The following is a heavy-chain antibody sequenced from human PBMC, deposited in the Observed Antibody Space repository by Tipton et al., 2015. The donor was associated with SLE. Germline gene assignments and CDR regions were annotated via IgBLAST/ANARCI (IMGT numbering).Heavy chain of an antibody. Sequence: SLRLSCAASGFTFGDYAMTWVRQAPVAGLEWVGLIRSKAYGGTTDYAASEKGRFTISRDDYKSIAYFQMNSLKTEDTAVYYCTRGRYGSGGIDYWGQGTLVTVSS. V-gene: IGHV3-49*04. CDR1: GFTFGDYA. CDR3: TRGRYGSGGIDY. D-gene: IGHD3-10*01. J-gene: IGHJ4*02. CDR2: IRSKAYGGTT.